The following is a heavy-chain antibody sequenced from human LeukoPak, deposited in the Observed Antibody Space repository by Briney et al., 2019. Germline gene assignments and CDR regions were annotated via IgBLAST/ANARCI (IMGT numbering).Heavy chain of an antibody. CDR2: INPSGGST. CDR3: AREREEKLFGEYYYYGMDV. CDR1: GYTFTSYY. D-gene: IGHD3-10*02. Sequence: GASVKVSCKASGYTFTSYYMHWVRQAPGQGLEWMGIINPSGGSTSYAQKFQGRVTMTRDTSTSTVYMELSSLRSEDMAVYYCAREREEKLFGEYYYYGMDVWGQGTTVTVSS. V-gene: IGHV1-46*01. J-gene: IGHJ6*02.